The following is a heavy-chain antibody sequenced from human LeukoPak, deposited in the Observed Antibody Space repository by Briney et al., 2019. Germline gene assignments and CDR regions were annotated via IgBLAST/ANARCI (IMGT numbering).Heavy chain of an antibody. CDR1: GYTFTGYY. CDR2: IIPIFGTA. Sequence: ASLKVSCKASGYTFTGYYMHWVRQAPGQGLEWMGGIIPIFGTANYAQKFQGRVTITTDESTSTAYMELSSLRSEDTVVYYCAASTPYYYDSSGYYYVYFDYWGQGTLVTVSS. V-gene: IGHV1-69*05. CDR3: AASTPYYYDSSGYYYVYFDY. J-gene: IGHJ4*02. D-gene: IGHD3-22*01.